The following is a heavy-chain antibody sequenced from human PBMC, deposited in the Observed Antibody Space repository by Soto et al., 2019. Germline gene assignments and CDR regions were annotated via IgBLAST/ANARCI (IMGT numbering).Heavy chain of an antibody. J-gene: IGHJ3*02. D-gene: IGHD3-22*01. CDR3: ARGPPPDDSSGYYSAFDI. V-gene: IGHV3-13*01. CDR2: IGTAGDT. CDR1: GFTFSSYD. Sequence: PGGSLRLSCAASGFTFSSYDMHWVRQATGKGLEWVSAIGTAGDTYYPGSVKGRFTISRENAKNSLYLQMNSLRAEDTAVYYCARGPPPDDSSGYYSAFDIWGQGTMVTVSS.